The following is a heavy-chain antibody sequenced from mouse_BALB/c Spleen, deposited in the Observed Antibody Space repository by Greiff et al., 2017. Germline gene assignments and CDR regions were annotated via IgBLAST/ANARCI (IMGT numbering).Heavy chain of an antibody. J-gene: IGHJ3*01. CDR1: GFTFCDYY. CDR2: ISDGGSYT. D-gene: IGHD1-1*01. CDR3: ARDYYGSQAWFAY. V-gene: IGHV5-4*02. Sequence: DVMLVESGGGLVKPGGSLKLSCAASGFTFCDYYMYWVRQTPEKRLEWVATISDGGSYTYYPDSVKGRFTISRDNAKNNLYLQMSSMKSEDTAMYYCARDYYGSQAWFAYWGQGTLVTVSA.